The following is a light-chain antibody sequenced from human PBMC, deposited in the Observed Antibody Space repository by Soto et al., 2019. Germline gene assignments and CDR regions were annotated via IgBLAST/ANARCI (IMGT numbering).Light chain of an antibody. Sequence: EIVSTQYPATRALSPGERATLACRSSQSVSSYLAWYQQKPGQSPRLLIYDASNRATGLPARFSGSGSGTDFTLTISSLEPEDFAVYYCQQRSNWRWLTFGGGTKVDIK. CDR1: QSVSSY. CDR3: QQRSNWRWLT. CDR2: DAS. J-gene: IGKJ4*01. V-gene: IGKV3-11*01.